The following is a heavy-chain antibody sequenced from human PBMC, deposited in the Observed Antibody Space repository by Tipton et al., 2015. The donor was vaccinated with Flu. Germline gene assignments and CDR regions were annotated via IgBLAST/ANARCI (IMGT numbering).Heavy chain of an antibody. CDR3: AKDAGGSYDY. V-gene: IGHV3-23*01. Sequence: SLRLSCAASGFIFSNYAMSWVRQAPGKGLEWVSAITDSGGSTFYADSVKGRFTISRDNSKHTLYLQMNSLRAEDTAVYYCAKDAGGSYDYWGQGTLVTVSS. CDR2: ITDSGGST. J-gene: IGHJ4*02. CDR1: GFIFSNYA. D-gene: IGHD6-19*01.